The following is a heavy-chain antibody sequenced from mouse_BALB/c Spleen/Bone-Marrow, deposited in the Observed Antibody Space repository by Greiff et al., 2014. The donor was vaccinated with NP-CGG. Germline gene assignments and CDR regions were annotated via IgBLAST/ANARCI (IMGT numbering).Heavy chain of an antibody. CDR3: ARWEYYAMDY. CDR2: IDPANGNT. Sequence: EVQLQQSGAELVKPGALVKLSCTASGFNIKDTYMHWVKQRPEQGLEWIGRIDPANGNTKYDPKLQGKATITAGTSSNTAYLQLSSLTSEGTAVYYCARWEYYAMDYWGQGTSVTVSS. CDR1: GFNIKDTY. D-gene: IGHD4-1*01. V-gene: IGHV14-3*02. J-gene: IGHJ4*01.